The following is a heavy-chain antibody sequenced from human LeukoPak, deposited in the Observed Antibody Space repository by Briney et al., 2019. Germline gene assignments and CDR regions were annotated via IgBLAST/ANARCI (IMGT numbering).Heavy chain of an antibody. CDR3: AGGVGASHFDY. D-gene: IGHD1-26*01. V-gene: IGHV3-7*04. CDR2: IKQDGTER. Sequence: GGSLRLSCAASGFTFSTYWMSWVRQAPGKGLEWVAIIKQDGTERYYVDSVKGRFTISRDNAESSLCLQMNSLRAEDTAVYYCAGGVGASHFDYWGQGTLVTVSS. J-gene: IGHJ4*02. CDR1: GFTFSTYW.